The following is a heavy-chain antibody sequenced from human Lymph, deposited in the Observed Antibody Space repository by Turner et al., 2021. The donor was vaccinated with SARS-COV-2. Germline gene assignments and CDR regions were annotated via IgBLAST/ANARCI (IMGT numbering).Heavy chain of an antibody. CDR1: GDSISSSSYY. Sequence: QLQLQESGPGLGKPSETLSLTCTVSGDSISSSSYYWGWIRQPPGKGLEWIGSIHYSGSTYYNPSLKSRVTISVDTSKNQFSLKLSSATAADTAVYYCARQRLTRYGMDVWGQGTTVTVSS. J-gene: IGHJ6*02. CDR3: ARQRLTRYGMDV. CDR2: IHYSGST. V-gene: IGHV4-39*01. D-gene: IGHD2-21*02.